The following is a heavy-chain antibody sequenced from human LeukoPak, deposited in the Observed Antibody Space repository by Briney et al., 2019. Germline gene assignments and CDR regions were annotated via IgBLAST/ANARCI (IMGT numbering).Heavy chain of an antibody. D-gene: IGHD3-22*01. CDR2: IKSKTDGGTT. J-gene: IGHJ4*02. V-gene: IGHV3-15*01. CDR1: GFTFSNAW. CDR3: TTDPHNYSDSSGYYGSYDY. Sequence: GGSLRLSCAASGFTFSNAWMSWVRQAPGKGLEWVGRIKSKTDGGTTDYAAPVKGRFTISRDDSKNTLYLQMNSLKTEDTAVYYCTTDPHNYSDSSGYYGSYDYWGQGTLVTVSS.